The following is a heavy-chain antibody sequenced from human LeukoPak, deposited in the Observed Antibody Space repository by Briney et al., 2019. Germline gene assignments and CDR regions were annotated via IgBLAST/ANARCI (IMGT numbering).Heavy chain of an antibody. CDR2: IKQDGSDK. J-gene: IGHJ4*02. V-gene: IGHV3-7*03. Sequence: GALRLSCAASGFTFSAYWMSWVRQAPGKGLEGVANIKQDGSDKYYVDSVKGRFTISRDNAKNSLYLQMNSLRAEDTAVYYCARKTVVGSYFDHWGQGTPVTVSS. CDR3: ARKTVVGSYFDH. CDR1: GFTFSAYW. D-gene: IGHD4-23*01.